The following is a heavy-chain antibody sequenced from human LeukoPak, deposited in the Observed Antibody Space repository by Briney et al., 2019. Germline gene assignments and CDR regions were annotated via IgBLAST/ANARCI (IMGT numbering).Heavy chain of an antibody. J-gene: IGHJ6*02. D-gene: IGHD6-25*01. V-gene: IGHV3-11*01. CDR1: GFTFSDYY. CDR3: ATSGYYYYGMDV. Sequence: GGSLRLSCAASGFTFSDYYMSWLRQAPGKGLVWVSYMSSSGSTIYYADSVKGRFTISRDNAKNSLYLQMNSLRAEDTAVYYCATSGYYYYGMDVWGQGTTVTVSS. CDR2: MSSSGSTI.